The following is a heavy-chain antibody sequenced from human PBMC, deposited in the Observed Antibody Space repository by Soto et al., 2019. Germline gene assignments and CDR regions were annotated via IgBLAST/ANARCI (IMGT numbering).Heavy chain of an antibody. J-gene: IGHJ4*02. CDR1: GGTFSSYA. V-gene: IGHV1-69*13. CDR3: VLDTVWGSYRYFYFDY. D-gene: IGHD3-16*02. CDR2: IIPIFGTA. Sequence: GASVKVSCKASGGTFSSYAISWVRQAPGQGLEWMGGIIPIFGTANYAQKFQGRVTITADESTSTAYMELSSLRSEDTAVYYCVLDTVWGSYRYFYFDYWGQGTLVTVS.